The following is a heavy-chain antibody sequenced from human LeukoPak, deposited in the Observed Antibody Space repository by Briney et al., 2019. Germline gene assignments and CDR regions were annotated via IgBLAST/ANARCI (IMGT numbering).Heavy chain of an antibody. Sequence: SVKVSCKASGGTSSSYAINWVRQAPGQGLEWMGGIIPIFGTANYAQKFQGRVTITTDESTSTAYMELSSLRSEDTAVYYCARGPELERFDYWGQGTLVTVSS. CDR1: GGTSSSYA. CDR2: IIPIFGTA. V-gene: IGHV1-69*05. CDR3: ARGPELERFDY. J-gene: IGHJ4*02. D-gene: IGHD1-1*01.